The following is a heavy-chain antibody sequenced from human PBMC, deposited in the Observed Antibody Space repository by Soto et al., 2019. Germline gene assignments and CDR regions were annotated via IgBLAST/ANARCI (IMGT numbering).Heavy chain of an antibody. J-gene: IGHJ6*02. V-gene: IGHV3-74*02. D-gene: IGHD3-10*01. Sequence: EVQLVESGGGLVRPGGSLRLSCAASGFTFSSYWMHWVRQAPGKGLVWVSRMNEDGGTTDYADSVKGRFTISRDNAKNTLYLQMNSLRDEDTAVYYCASDLSGRAAAWGQETTVTVS. CDR2: MNEDGGTT. CDR1: GFTFSSYW. CDR3: ASDLSGRAAA.